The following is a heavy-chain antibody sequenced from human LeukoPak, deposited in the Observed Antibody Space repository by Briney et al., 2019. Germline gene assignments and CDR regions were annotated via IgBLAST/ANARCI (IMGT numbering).Heavy chain of an antibody. V-gene: IGHV7-81*01. CDR3: ARWGWLDAFDI. J-gene: IGHJ3*02. D-gene: IGHD5-12*01. Sequence: ASVKVSCKASGYSFTTYGMNWGPQAPGQGLEWMGWFNTYTGNPTYAQGFTGHFVFSMDTSASTAYLQISSLKAEDMAMYYCARWGWLDAFDIWGQGTMVTVSS. CDR1: GYSFTTYG. CDR2: FNTYTGNP.